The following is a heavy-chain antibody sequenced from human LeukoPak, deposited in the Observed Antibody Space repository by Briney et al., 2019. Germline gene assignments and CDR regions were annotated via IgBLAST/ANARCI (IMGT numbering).Heavy chain of an antibody. D-gene: IGHD3-22*01. CDR2: IYHSGNS. V-gene: IGHV4-38-2*02. CDR1: GYYISSGYY. CDR3: ARDLRSDYNSWIDD. Sequence: SETLSLTCTVSGYYISSGYYWGGIRQPPGKGLEWIGSIYHSGNSYYNPSLKSRVTISVDTSQNQFSLKLSSVTAADTAVYYCARDLRSDYNSWIDDWGQGTPVTVSS. J-gene: IGHJ4*02.